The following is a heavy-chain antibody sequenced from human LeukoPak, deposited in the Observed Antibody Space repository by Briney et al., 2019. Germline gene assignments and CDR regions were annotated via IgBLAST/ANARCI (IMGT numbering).Heavy chain of an antibody. CDR2: ISGSGSTI. D-gene: IGHD3-10*02. Sequence: PGGSLRLSCAASGFTFSDYYMSWIRQAPGKGLEWVSYISGSGSTIFYADSVKGRFTISRDNAKSSLHLQMNSLRAEDTAVYYCAELGITMIGGVWGKGTTVTISS. CDR3: AELGITMIGGV. V-gene: IGHV3-11*01. CDR1: GFTFSDYY. J-gene: IGHJ6*04.